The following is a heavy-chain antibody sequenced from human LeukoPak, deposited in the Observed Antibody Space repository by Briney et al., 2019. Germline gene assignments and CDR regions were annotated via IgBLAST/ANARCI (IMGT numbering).Heavy chain of an antibody. J-gene: IGHJ3*02. CDR3: ARLSSLDAFYI. CDR1: GYTFTSYD. CDR2: MNPKSGNT. Sequence: ASVKVSCKASGYTFTSYDINWVRQATGQGVEWMGWMNPKSGNTGYAQKFQGRGTITRNTAISTAYMEMRRLRSEDPAVYYCARLSSLDAFYIWGQGTMVTVSS. V-gene: IGHV1-8*03. D-gene: IGHD3-16*02.